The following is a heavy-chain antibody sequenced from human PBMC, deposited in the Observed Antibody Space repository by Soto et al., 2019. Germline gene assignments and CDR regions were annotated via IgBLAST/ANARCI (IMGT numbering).Heavy chain of an antibody. D-gene: IGHD3-10*01. Sequence: SETLSLTCTVSGGSISSSSYYWGWIRQSPGRGLEWIGSVYYSGSTYYNPSLKSRVTISVDTSKNQFSLKLSSVTAADTAVYYCARENRWFGELLDPNNNWFDPWGQGTLVTVSS. V-gene: IGHV4-39*02. CDR1: GGSISSSSYY. CDR2: VYYSGST. CDR3: ARENRWFGELLDPNNNWFDP. J-gene: IGHJ5*02.